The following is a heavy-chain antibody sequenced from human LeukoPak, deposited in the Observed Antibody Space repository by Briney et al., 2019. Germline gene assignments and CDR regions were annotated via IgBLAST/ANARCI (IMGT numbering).Heavy chain of an antibody. CDR3: AREAVTTDYYYYYYMDV. V-gene: IGHV1-69*05. Sequence: SVKVSCKASGGTFSSYAISWVRQAPGQGLEWMGRIIPIFGTANYAQRFQGRVTITTHESTSTAYMELSSLRSEDTAVYYCAREAVTTDYYYYYYMDVWGKGTTVTVSS. D-gene: IGHD4-11*01. CDR1: GGTFSSYA. J-gene: IGHJ6*03. CDR2: IIPIFGTA.